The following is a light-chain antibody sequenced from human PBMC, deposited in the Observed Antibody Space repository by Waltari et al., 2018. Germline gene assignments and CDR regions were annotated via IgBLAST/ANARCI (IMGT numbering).Light chain of an antibody. CDR3: QQSYSTPRYT. Sequence: DIQMTQSPSSLSASVGDRVTITRRASQSISSYLNWYQQKPGKAPKHLIYAASSLQSGVPSRFSGSGSGTDFTLTISSLQPEDFATYYCQQSYSTPRYTFGQGTKLEIK. J-gene: IGKJ2*01. CDR2: AAS. CDR1: QSISSY. V-gene: IGKV1-39*01.